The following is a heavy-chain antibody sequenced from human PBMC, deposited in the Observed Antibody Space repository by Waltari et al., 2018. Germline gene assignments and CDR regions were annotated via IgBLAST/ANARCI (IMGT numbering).Heavy chain of an antibody. J-gene: IGHJ5*02. CDR2: MNPNSGNT. Sequence: QVQLVQSGAEVKKPGASVKVSCKASGYTFTNYDINWGRQAPGQGLEWMGGMNPNSGNTGYAQKFQGRVTMTRDTSISTAYLELSSLRSEDTAVYYCARAPMVRGVILTHWFDPWGQGTLVTVSS. D-gene: IGHD3-10*01. CDR3: ARAPMVRGVILTHWFDP. V-gene: IGHV1-8*01. CDR1: GYTFTNYD.